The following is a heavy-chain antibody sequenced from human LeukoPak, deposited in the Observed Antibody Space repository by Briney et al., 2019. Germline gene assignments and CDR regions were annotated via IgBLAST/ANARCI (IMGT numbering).Heavy chain of an antibody. CDR1: GFTFSSYS. V-gene: IGHV3-48*01. Sequence: GYLRLSCAASGFTFSSYSMNWLRQAPGQGLEWISYVISTANAIYYADSVKGRFTISRDNARNSVYLQMNSLRAEDTAVYYCARDSSWGFDYWGQGILVTVSS. CDR2: VISTANAI. CDR3: ARDSSWGFDY. D-gene: IGHD1-26*01. J-gene: IGHJ4*02.